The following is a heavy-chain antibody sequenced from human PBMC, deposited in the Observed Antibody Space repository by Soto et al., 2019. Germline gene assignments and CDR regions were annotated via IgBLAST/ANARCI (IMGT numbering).Heavy chain of an antibody. CDR3: VRIRRGDGYTFGY. D-gene: IGHD5-12*01. Sequence: EVQLVESGGFSVQPGGSLRLSCTASGFTLINYWMHWVRQAPGKGLVWVSRINTDGSTTTYADSVKGRFTISRDNAKNTLYLQMNSLRDEDTAVYYCVRIRRGDGYTFGYWGQGTLVTVSS. J-gene: IGHJ4*02. V-gene: IGHV3-74*01. CDR1: GFTLINYW. CDR2: INTDGSTT.